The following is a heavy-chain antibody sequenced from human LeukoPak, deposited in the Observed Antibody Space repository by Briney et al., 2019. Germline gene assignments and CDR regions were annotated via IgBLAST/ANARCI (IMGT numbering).Heavy chain of an antibody. V-gene: IGHV3-48*04. CDR3: ARVGREVTTGYFDD. D-gene: IGHD2-21*02. CDR1: AFSLSDYW. Sequence: GGSLRLSCAASAFSLSDYWMNWVRQAPGKGLEWVAYISTSGSSVYYADSLKGRFTVSRDNAKSSLFLQVDSLTVADTAVYYCARVGREVTTGYFDDWGQGTLVAVSS. CDR2: ISTSGSSV. J-gene: IGHJ4*02.